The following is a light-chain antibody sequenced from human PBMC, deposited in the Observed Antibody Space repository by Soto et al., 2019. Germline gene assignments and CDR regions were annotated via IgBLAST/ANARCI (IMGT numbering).Light chain of an antibody. CDR1: QRVSGC. CDR2: DAS. V-gene: IGKV1-5*01. J-gene: IGKJ1*01. CDR3: QQYETCSVT. Sequence: DIQMTQSPSTLSASVGDTVTVTCRASQRVSGCLAWYQQKPGEAPKLLIYDASALPSGIPSRFSGSGSGTKFTLTITSLQPDDFATYYCQQYETCSVTFGPGTKVEI.